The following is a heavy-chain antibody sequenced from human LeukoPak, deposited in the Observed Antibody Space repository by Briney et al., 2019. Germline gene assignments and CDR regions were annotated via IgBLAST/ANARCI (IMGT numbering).Heavy chain of an antibody. Sequence: GGSLRLSCAASGFTFSDYWMHWVRQVPGKGPVWVSRIKGDGSETNYADSVKGRFTISRDNAKNTLFLQMNSLRVEDTAVYYCVRGQIGVSVIVHRGQGTLVTVSS. V-gene: IGHV3-74*01. CDR3: VRGQIGVSVIVH. D-gene: IGHD3-16*02. J-gene: IGHJ4*02. CDR1: GFTFSDYW. CDR2: IKGDGSET.